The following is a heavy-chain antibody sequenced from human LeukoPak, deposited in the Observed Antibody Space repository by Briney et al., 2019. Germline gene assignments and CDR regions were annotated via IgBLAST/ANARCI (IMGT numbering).Heavy chain of an antibody. CDR2: ISSSSSAI. D-gene: IGHD2-2*01. CDR3: AVYCTSTSCYANFDY. Sequence: PGGSLRLSCAASGFTFSSYSMNWVRQAPGKGLEWVSYISSSSSAIYYADSVKGPFTISRDNAKNSLYLQMNSLRAEDTAVYYCAVYCTSTSCYANFDYWGRGTLVTVSS. J-gene: IGHJ4*02. V-gene: IGHV3-48*01. CDR1: GFTFSSYS.